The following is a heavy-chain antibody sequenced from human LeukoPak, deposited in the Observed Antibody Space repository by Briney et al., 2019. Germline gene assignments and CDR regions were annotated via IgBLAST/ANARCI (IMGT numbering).Heavy chain of an antibody. CDR3: AKPGYYDFWSGYPHFDY. D-gene: IGHD3-3*01. CDR2: ISGSGGST. J-gene: IGHJ4*02. V-gene: IGHV3-23*01. CDR1: GFTFSSYA. Sequence: GGSLRLSCAASGFTFSSYAMSWVRQAPGKGLEGVSAISGSGGSTYYADSVKGRFTISRDNSKNTLYLQMNILRAADTAVYYCAKPGYYDFWSGYPHFDYWGQGTLVTVSS.